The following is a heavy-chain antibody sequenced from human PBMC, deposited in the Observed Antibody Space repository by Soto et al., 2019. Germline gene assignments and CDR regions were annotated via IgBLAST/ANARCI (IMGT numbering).Heavy chain of an antibody. CDR3: ARGRDIVLPGPNWFDP. Sequence: ASVKVSCKASGYTFIASYVHWVRQAPGQGLEWMGWINPNNGDTDYAQKFQGRVTMTRDTSIRTAYLELSKLISDDTAVYYCARGRDIVLPGPNWFDPWGQGTLVTVSS. J-gene: IGHJ5*02. D-gene: IGHD2-8*01. CDR1: GYTFIASY. CDR2: INPNNGDT. V-gene: IGHV1-2*02.